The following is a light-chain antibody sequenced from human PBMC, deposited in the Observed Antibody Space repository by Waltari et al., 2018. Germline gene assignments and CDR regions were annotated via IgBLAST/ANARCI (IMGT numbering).Light chain of an antibody. V-gene: IGLV3-27*01. J-gene: IGLJ3*02. CDR3: YSTADNNWV. CDR2: KGS. CDR1: VLAKKY. Sequence: SYELTQPSSVSVSPGQTATITCPGDVLAKKYGRWLQQKPGQAPVVVIYKGSERPSGIPERFSGSDSGATVTLTITGAQFEDEADYYCYSTADNNWVFGGGTKPTVL.